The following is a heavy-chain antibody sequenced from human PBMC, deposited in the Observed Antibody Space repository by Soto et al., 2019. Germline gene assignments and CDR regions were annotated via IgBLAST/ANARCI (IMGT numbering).Heavy chain of an antibody. CDR3: ARVLTYYDFWSGSRATTYFDY. J-gene: IGHJ4*02. CDR2: IKQDGSEK. V-gene: IGHV3-7*01. D-gene: IGHD3-3*01. CDR1: GFTFSSYW. Sequence: GGSLRLSCAASGFTFSSYWMSWARQAPGKGLEWVANIKQDGSEKYYVDSVKGRFTISRDNAKNSLYLQMNSLRAEDTAVYYCARVLTYYDFWSGSRATTYFDYWGQGTLVTVSS.